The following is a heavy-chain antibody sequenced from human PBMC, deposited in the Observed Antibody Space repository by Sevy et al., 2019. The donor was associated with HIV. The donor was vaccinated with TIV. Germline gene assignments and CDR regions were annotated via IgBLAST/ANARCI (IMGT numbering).Heavy chain of an antibody. CDR3: AKDVPDQSWYDDFWSGSPCFDY. CDR1: GFRFGSQA. V-gene: IGHV3-23*01. CDR2: MSGRGDSR. Sequence: GGSLRLSCVGSGFRFGSQAMSWVRQAPGKGLEWVSGMSGRGDSRGYAHSVKGRFTISRDNSTNTVYLQMNSLTAEDTALYYCAKDVPDQSWYDDFWSGSPCFDYWGRGILVTVSS. D-gene: IGHD3-3*01. J-gene: IGHJ4*01.